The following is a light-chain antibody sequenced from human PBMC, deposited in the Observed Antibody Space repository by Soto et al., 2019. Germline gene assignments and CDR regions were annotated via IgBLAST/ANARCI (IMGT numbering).Light chain of an antibody. CDR2: DNN. J-gene: IGLJ1*01. CDR1: NSNIGNNY. CDR3: GTWDSSLSAGV. Sequence: QSALTQPPSVSATPGQTVTISCSGSNSNIGNNYVSWYQQLPGTAPKLLIYDNNKRPSEIPDRFSGSKSGPSATLGITGLQTGDEADYYCGTWDSSLSAGVFGTGTEVTVL. V-gene: IGLV1-51*01.